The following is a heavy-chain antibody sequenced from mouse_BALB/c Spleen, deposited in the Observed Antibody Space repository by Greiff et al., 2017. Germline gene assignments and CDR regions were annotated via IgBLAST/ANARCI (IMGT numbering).Heavy chain of an antibody. D-gene: IGHD2-1*01. V-gene: IGHV2-4-1*01. CDR3: ARNEDDGNYVNAMDY. CDR1: GFSLTSYG. J-gene: IGHJ4*01. CDR2: IWSGGST. Sequence: VQLQQSGPGLVQPSQSLSITCTVSGFSLTSYGVHWVRQSPGKGLEWLGVIWSGGSTDYNAAFISRLSISKDNSKSQVFFKMNSLQADDTAIYYCARNEDDGNYVNAMDYWGQGTSVTVSS.